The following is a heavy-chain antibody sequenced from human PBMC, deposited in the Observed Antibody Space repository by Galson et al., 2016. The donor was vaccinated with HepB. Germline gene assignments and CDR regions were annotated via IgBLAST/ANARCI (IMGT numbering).Heavy chain of an antibody. J-gene: IGHJ4*02. CDR3: ARLHFDTFPSPGY. CDR2: ISGSGGII. Sequence: SLRLSCAVSGFTSSSQSMNWVRQAPGKGLEWASYISGSGGIIFYADSVKGRFTISRDNAKNSVYLEMNSLRAEDTAVYYCARLHFDTFPSPGYWGQGTLVTVSS. V-gene: IGHV3-48*04. CDR1: GFTSSSQS. D-gene: IGHD3-9*01.